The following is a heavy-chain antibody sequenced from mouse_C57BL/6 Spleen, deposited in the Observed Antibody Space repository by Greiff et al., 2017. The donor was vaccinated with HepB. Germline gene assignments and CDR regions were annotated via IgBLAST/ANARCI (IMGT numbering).Heavy chain of an antibody. CDR1: GFSLTSYG. J-gene: IGHJ4*01. V-gene: IGHV2-6-1*01. CDR3: DRQMYDYDRRLGLMDY. CDR2: IWSDGST. D-gene: IGHD2-4*01. Sequence: VKVVESGPGLVAPSQSLSITCTVSGFSLTSYGVHWVRQPPGKGLEWLVVIWSDGSTTYNSALKSRLSISKDKSKSQGFIKMNSHQTEDTAMYDSDRQMYDYDRRLGLMDYGGQGTSVTVSS.